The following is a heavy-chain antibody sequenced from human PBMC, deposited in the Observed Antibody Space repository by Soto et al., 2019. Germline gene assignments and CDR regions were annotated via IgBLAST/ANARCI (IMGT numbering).Heavy chain of an antibody. J-gene: IGHJ5*02. Sequence: SETLSLTCAVYGGSFSGYYWSWIRQPPGKGLEWIGEINHSGSTNYNPSLKSRVTISVDTSKNQFSLKLSSVTAADTAVYYCARGRVPSYRVRDNWFDPWGQGTLVTVSS. V-gene: IGHV4-34*01. CDR3: ARGRVPSYRVRDNWFDP. D-gene: IGHD3-16*02. CDR2: INHSGST. CDR1: GGSFSGYY.